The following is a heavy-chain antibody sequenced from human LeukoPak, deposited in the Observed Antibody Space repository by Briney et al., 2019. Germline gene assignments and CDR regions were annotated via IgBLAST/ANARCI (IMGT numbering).Heavy chain of an antibody. CDR2: MNPNSGNT. CDR3: ARGLVQSGYCSGGSCSTSEY. Sequence: ASVKVSCKASRYTFTSYDINWVRQATGQGLEWMGWMNPNSGNTGYAQKFQGRVTMTRNTSISTAYMELSSLRSEDTAVYYCARGLVQSGYCSGGSCSTSEYWGQGTLVTVSS. J-gene: IGHJ4*02. V-gene: IGHV1-8*01. CDR1: RYTFTSYD. D-gene: IGHD2-15*01.